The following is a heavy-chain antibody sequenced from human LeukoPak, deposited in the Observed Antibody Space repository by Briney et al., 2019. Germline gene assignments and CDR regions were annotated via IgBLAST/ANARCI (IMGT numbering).Heavy chain of an antibody. V-gene: IGHV4-39*01. CDR3: ARISIAVVPAYFDY. D-gene: IGHD2-2*01. Sequence: SETLSLTCTVSGGSISSSSYYWGWIRQPPGKGLEWIGSMDYSGSTYCNPSLKSRVTVSVDTSRNQFALKLSSVTAADTAVYYCARISIAVVPAYFDYWGQGTLVTVSS. CDR1: GGSISSSSYY. CDR2: MDYSGST. J-gene: IGHJ4*02.